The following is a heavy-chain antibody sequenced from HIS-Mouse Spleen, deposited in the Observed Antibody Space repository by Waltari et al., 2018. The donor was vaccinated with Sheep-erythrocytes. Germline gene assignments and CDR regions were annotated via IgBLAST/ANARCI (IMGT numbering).Heavy chain of an antibody. Sequence: EVQLVESGGGLVQPGGSLRLSCAASGFTFSSYSMNWVRQAPGNGLEWVSYSSSSSSTIYYADSVKGRFTISRDNAKNSLYLQMNSLRAEDTAVYYCARDPYEVGWYDYWGQGTLVTVSS. V-gene: IGHV3-48*01. CDR1: GFTFSSYS. CDR3: ARDPYEVGWYDY. J-gene: IGHJ4*02. CDR2: SSSSSSTI. D-gene: IGHD6-19*01.